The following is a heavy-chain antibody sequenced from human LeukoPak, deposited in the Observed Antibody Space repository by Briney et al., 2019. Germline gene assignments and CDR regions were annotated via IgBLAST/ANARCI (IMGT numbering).Heavy chain of an antibody. CDR3: AREYGSGITYAFDI. Sequence: SETLSLTCTVSGGSISSSYWSWIRQPPGKGLEWIGYIYYTGSTTYNPSLKSRVTISVDTSKSQFSLKLSSVTAADTAVYYCAREYGSGITYAFDIWGQGTMVTVSS. CDR2: IYYTGST. CDR1: GGSISSSY. J-gene: IGHJ3*02. D-gene: IGHD3-10*01. V-gene: IGHV4-59*12.